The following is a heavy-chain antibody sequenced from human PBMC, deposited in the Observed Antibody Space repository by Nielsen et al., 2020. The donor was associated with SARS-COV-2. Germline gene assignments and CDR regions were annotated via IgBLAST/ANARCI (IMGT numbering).Heavy chain of an antibody. V-gene: IGHV3-30*18. J-gene: IGHJ6*02. D-gene: IGHD3-10*01. CDR3: AKGPYYYGSGSYYNAGHYYGTDV. Sequence: VRQAPGKGLEWVAVISYDGSNKYYADSVKGRFTISRDNSKNTLYLQMNSLRAEDTAVYYCAKGPYYYGSGSYYNAGHYYGTDVWGQGTTVTVSS. CDR2: ISYDGSNK.